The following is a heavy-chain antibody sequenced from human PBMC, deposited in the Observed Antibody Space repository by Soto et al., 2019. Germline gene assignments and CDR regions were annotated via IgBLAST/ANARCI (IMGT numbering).Heavy chain of an antibody. CDR3: VKEELHSNYEYYFDS. D-gene: IGHD4-4*01. CDR2: ISWHSGTI. CDR1: GFSFRNYG. J-gene: IGHJ4*02. Sequence: HPGVSLRLSCAASGFSFRNYGMHWVRRVPGKGLEWVSGISWHSGTIGYADSVRGRFTISRDNAKNSLYLQMNSLRPEDTALYYCVKEELHSNYEYYFDSWGQGTLVTVSS. V-gene: IGHV3-9*01.